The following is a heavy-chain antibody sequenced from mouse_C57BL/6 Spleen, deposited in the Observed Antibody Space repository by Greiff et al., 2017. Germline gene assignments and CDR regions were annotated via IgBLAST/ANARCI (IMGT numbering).Heavy chain of an antibody. CDR2: ISGCGGNT. Sequence: EVKLEESGGGLVKPGGSLKLSCAASGFTFSSYTMSWVRQTPEKRLEWVATISGCGGNTYYPESVKGRFTISRDKAKNTLYLQMSRLRSEDTAVYYCARHLDSSAWFAYWGQGTLVTVSA. CDR1: GFTFSSYT. J-gene: IGHJ3*01. CDR3: ARHLDSSAWFAY. D-gene: IGHD3-2*02. V-gene: IGHV5-9*04.